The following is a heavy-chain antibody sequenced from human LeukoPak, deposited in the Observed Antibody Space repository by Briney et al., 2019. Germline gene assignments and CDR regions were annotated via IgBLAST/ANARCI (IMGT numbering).Heavy chain of an antibody. CDR3: ARDLYDSSGYYSNWFDP. V-gene: IGHV1-69*13. Sequence: GASVKVSCKASGGTFSSYAISWVLQAPGQGLEWMGGIIPIFGTANYAQKFQGRVTVTADESTSTAYMELSSLRSEDTAVYYCARDLYDSSGYYSNWFDPRGQGTLVTVSS. CDR1: GGTFSSYA. J-gene: IGHJ5*02. D-gene: IGHD3-22*01. CDR2: IIPIFGTA.